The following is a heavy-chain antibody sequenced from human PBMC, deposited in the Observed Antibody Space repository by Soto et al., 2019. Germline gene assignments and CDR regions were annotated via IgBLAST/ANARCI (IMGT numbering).Heavy chain of an antibody. Sequence: GGSLRLSCAASGFTFSNDWMTWVRQAPGKGLEWIGRIKSKRDGGTIDDAAPVRGRFTISRDDSTNTLYLQMNNLKTEDTAIYYCTRGAPSGTFYDYWGQGTLVTVSS. CDR2: IKSKRDGGTI. CDR3: TRGAPSGTFYDY. CDR1: GFTFSNDW. D-gene: IGHD6-13*01. J-gene: IGHJ4*02. V-gene: IGHV3-15*01.